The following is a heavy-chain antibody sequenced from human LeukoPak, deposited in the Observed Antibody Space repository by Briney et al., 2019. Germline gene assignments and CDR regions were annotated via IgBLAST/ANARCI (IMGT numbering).Heavy chain of an antibody. J-gene: IGHJ6*03. CDR1: GGSISSSSYY. V-gene: IGHV4-39*01. CDR3: AIRVATINYYYYCMDV. Sequence: SETLSLTCTVSGGSISSSSYYWGWIRQPPGKGLEWIGSIYYSGSTYYNPSLKSRVTISVDTSKNQFSLKLSSVTAADTAVYYCAIRVATINYYYYCMDVWGKGTTVTVSS. CDR2: IYYSGST. D-gene: IGHD5-12*01.